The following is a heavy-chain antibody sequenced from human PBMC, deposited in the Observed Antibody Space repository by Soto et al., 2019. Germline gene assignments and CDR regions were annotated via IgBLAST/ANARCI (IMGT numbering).Heavy chain of an antibody. CDR3: ARGPGYYDSSGYFSRGAFDI. J-gene: IGHJ3*02. Sequence: GGSLRLSCAASGFTFSNYWMTWVRQAPGKGLEWVANIKQDGSENYYVDSVKGRFTISRDNAKNSLYLHMNSLKADDTAVYYCARGPGYYDSSGYFSRGAFDIWGQGTMVTVS. D-gene: IGHD3-22*01. CDR1: GFTFSNYW. V-gene: IGHV3-7*01. CDR2: IKQDGSEN.